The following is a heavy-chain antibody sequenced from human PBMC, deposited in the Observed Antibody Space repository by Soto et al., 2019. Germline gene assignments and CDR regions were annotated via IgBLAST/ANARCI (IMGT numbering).Heavy chain of an antibody. CDR2: IRSKAYGGTT. CDR1: GFTFGDYA. V-gene: IGHV3-49*03. Sequence: PGGSLRLSCTASGFTFGDYAMSWFRQAPGKGLEWVGFIRSKAYGGTTEYAASVKGRFTISRDDSKSIAYLQMNSLKTEDTAVYYCTASWFGEEHDYWGQGTLVTVSS. J-gene: IGHJ4*02. D-gene: IGHD3-10*01. CDR3: TASWFGEEHDY.